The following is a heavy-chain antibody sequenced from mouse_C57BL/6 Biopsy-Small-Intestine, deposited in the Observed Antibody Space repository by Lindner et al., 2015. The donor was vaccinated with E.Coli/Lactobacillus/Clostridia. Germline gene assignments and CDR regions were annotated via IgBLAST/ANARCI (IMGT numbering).Heavy chain of an antibody. CDR1: GYIFTDSY. Sequence: SVKVSCKASGYIFTDSYIHWVRQAPGRGLEWMGWISPNSGGTNYPQKFQGRVTLTRDTSIRTAYMELSRLSSDDTAVYYCARETRSLEWFFNAFDVWGLGTMVTVS. J-gene: IGHJ1*01. CDR3: ARETRSLEWFFNAFDV. V-gene: IGHV1-18*01. CDR2: ISPNSGGT. D-gene: IGHD1-3*01.